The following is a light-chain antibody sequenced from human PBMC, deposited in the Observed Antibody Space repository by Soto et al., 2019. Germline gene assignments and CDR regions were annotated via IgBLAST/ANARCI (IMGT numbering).Light chain of an antibody. CDR3: QKSYSTPRT. Sequence: DIQMTQSPSTLSASVGDRVSISCRASQSISSYLDWYQQKPGKVPKLLIYAASSLQSGVPSRFSGSGSGTDFTLTISSLQPEDVATYYCQKSYSTPRTFGQGTTGDIK. CDR1: QSISSY. J-gene: IGKJ1*01. V-gene: IGKV1-39*01. CDR2: AAS.